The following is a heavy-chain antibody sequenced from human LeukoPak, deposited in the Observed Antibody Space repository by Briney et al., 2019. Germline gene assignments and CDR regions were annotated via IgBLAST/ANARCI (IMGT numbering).Heavy chain of an antibody. CDR3: ARDTGYSSSSDY. D-gene: IGHD6-6*01. Sequence: RASVKVSCKASGYTFTNYYIHWVRQAPGHGLEWMGIIDPSGGSTSYAQKFQGRVTMTRDRSTSTVYMELSSLRSEDTAVYYCARDTGYSSSSDYWGQGTLVTVSS. J-gene: IGHJ4*02. CDR1: GYTFTNYY. CDR2: IDPSGGST. V-gene: IGHV1-46*01.